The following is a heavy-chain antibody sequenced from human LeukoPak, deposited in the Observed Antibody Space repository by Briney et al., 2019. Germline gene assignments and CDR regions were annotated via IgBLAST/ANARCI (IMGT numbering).Heavy chain of an antibody. CDR1: GFTFSNSA. J-gene: IGHJ4*02. CDR2: ISTSGT. D-gene: IGHD1-14*01. V-gene: IGHV3-23*01. Sequence: GGSLRLSCAASGFTFSNSAMTWVRQAPGKGLEWVSVISTSGTYYAESVKGRFTISRDNSKNTLYLQMSSLRAEDTAVYYCAKNINHLEWGQGTLVTVSS. CDR3: AKNINHLE.